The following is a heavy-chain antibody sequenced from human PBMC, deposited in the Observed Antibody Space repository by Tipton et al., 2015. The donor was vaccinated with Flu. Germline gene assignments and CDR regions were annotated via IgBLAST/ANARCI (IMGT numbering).Heavy chain of an antibody. CDR3: ASFKMVYASPFDY. V-gene: IGHV3-30-3*01. Sequence: SLRLSCAASGFTFSSYAMHWVRQAPGKGLEWVAVISYDGSNKYYADSVKGRFTISRDNSKNTLYLQMNSLRAEDTAVYYCASFKMVYASPFDYWGQGTLVTVSS. CDR1: GFTFSSYA. D-gene: IGHD2-8*01. J-gene: IGHJ4*02. CDR2: ISYDGSNK.